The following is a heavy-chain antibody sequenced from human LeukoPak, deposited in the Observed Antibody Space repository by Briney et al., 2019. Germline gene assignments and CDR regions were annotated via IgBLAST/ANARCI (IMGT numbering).Heavy chain of an antibody. V-gene: IGHV4-34*01. CDR2: INHSGST. CDR3: ARGPVRRYCSGGSCYGYYYMDV. Sequence: PSETLSLTCAVYGGSFSGYYWSWIRQPPGKGPEWIGEINHSGSTNYNPSLKSRVTISVDTSKNQFSLKLSSVTAADTAVYYCARGPVRRYCSGGSCYGYYYMDVWGKGTTVTVSS. J-gene: IGHJ6*03. CDR1: GGSFSGYY. D-gene: IGHD2-15*01.